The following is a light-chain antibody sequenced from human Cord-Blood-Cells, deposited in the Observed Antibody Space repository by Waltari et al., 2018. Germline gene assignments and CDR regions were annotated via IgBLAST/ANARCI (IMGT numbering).Light chain of an antibody. CDR2: DAS. J-gene: IGKJ5*01. V-gene: IGKV1D-13*01. CDR1: QGISSA. CDR3: QQFNNYPFT. Sequence: ALQLTQSPSSLSASVGDSVTIACRASQGISSALAWYQQKPGKAPKLLIYDASSLESGVPSRFSGSGSGTDFTLTISSLQPEDFATYYWQQFNNYPFTSGQGTRLEIK.